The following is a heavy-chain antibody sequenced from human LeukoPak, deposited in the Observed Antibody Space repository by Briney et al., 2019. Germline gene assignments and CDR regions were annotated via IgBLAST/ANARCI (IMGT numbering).Heavy chain of an antibody. CDR3: ARGYCSGGSCYHFES. CDR1: GYRFSDYY. CDR2: GNSNSGGT. D-gene: IGHD2-15*01. V-gene: IGHV1-2*02. Sequence: ASVKASCKTSGYRFSDYYMHWVRQAPGHGLEWMGWGNSNSGGTHYAQKFEGRVTMTRGTSISTAYMELSRLKSDDTAVYYCARGYCSGGSCYHFESWGQGTLVTVSS. J-gene: IGHJ4*02.